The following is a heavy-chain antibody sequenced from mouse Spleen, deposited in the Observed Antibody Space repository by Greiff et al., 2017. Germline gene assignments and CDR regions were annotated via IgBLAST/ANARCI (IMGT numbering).Heavy chain of an antibody. CDR1: GYTFTSYW. J-gene: IGHJ4*01. CDR3: ARWRVRQDPYYYAMDY. Sequence: VQLQQPGAELVKPGASVKLSCKASGYTFTSYWMHWVKQRPGQGLEWIGMIHPNSGSTNYNEKFKSKATLTVDKSSSTAYMQLSSLTSEDSAVYFCARWRVRQDPYYYAMDYWGQGTSVTVSS. CDR2: IHPNSGST. V-gene: IGHV1-64*01. D-gene: IGHD2-14*01.